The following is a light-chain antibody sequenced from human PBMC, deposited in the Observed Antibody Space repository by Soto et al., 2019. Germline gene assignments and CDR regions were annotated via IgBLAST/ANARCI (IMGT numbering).Light chain of an antibody. J-gene: IGKJ1*01. CDR2: DAF. Sequence: DIQMPQSPSTVSASVGASFPITGRASQIISSWLAWYQQKPGKAPKLLIFDAFSLESGVPSRFSGSRSGTEFTLTISSLQPDDYATYYCEQYNSYSPTFGQGTKVDIK. V-gene: IGKV1-5*01. CDR3: EQYNSYSPT. CDR1: QIISSW.